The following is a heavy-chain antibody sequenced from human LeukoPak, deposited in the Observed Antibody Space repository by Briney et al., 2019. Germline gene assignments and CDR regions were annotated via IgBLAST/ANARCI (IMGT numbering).Heavy chain of an antibody. V-gene: IGHV1-69*05. D-gene: IGHD3-3*01. J-gene: IGHJ4*02. CDR3: ARDWNFGVVGSAGGY. CDR1: GGTFSSYA. CDR2: IIPIFGTA. Sequence: ASVKVSCKASGGTFSSYAISWVRQAPGQGLEWMGGIIPIFGTASYAQKFQGRVTMTRDMSTSTVYMELSSLRSEDTAVYYCARDWNFGVVGSAGGYWGQGTLVTVSS.